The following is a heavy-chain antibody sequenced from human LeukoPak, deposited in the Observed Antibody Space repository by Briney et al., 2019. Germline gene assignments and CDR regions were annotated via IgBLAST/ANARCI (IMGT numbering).Heavy chain of an antibody. Sequence: ASETVSCKDSGGTFSSYAISWVRQAPGQGLEWMGGIIPIFGTANYAQKFQGRVTITTDESTSTAYMELSSLRSEDTAVYYCARGTVTTPFDYWGQGTLVTVSS. CDR3: ARGTVTTPFDY. J-gene: IGHJ4*02. CDR1: GGTFSSYA. CDR2: IIPIFGTA. V-gene: IGHV1-69*05. D-gene: IGHD4-17*01.